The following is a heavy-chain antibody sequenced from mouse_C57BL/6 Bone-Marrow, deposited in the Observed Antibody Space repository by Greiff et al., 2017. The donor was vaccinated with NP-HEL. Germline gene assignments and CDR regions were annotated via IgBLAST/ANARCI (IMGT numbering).Heavy chain of an antibody. D-gene: IGHD2-4*01. V-gene: IGHV5-6*01. Sequence: EVQRVESGGDLVKPGGSLKLSCAASGFTFSSYGMSWVRQTPDKRLEWVATISSGGSYTYYPDSVKGRFTISRDNAKNNLYLQMSSLKSEDTAMYYCASPYDYDVAWFAYWGQGTRVTVSA. CDR1: GFTFSSYG. J-gene: IGHJ3*01. CDR3: ASPYDYDVAWFAY. CDR2: ISSGGSYT.